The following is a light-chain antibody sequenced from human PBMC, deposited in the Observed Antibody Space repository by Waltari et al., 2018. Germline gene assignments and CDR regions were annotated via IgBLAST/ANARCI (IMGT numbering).Light chain of an antibody. J-gene: IGLJ2*01. CDR2: QDT. Sequence: SYELTQPPSVSVSPGQTASITCSGNKLGDKYACWYQQKPGQSPVVGLYQDTKRPSGVPGRFSGSNSGNTATLTISGTQAMDEADYYCQAWDTSTYHVVFGGGTKLTVL. CDR1: KLGDKY. V-gene: IGLV3-1*01. CDR3: QAWDTSTYHVV.